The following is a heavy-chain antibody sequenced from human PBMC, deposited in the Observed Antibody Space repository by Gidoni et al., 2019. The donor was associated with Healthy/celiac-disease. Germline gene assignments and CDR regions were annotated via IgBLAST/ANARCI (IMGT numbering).Heavy chain of an antibody. CDR2: ISGSGGST. CDR3: AKMEGELPLTFDI. Sequence: EVQLLESGGGVVQPGGYLRLSCAASGFTFSSYAMSWVRQAPGKGLEWVSAISGSGGSTYYADSVKGRFTISRDNSKNTLYLQMNSLRAEDTAVYYCAKMEGELPLTFDIWGQGTMVTVSS. D-gene: IGHD3-16*02. V-gene: IGHV3-23*01. J-gene: IGHJ3*02. CDR1: GFTFSSYA.